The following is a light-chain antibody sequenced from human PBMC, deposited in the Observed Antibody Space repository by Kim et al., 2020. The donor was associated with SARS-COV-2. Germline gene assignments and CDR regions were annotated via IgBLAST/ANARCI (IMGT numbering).Light chain of an antibody. CDR1: NMGSKS. J-gene: IGLJ3*02. Sequence: SYELTQPPSVSVAPGKTARITCGGNNMGSKSVHWYQQKPGQAPVLVIYYDSDRPSGIPERFSGSNSGNTATLTISRVEAGDEADYYCQVWDSSSDHPVFG. CDR3: QVWDSSSDHPV. V-gene: IGLV3-21*04. CDR2: YDS.